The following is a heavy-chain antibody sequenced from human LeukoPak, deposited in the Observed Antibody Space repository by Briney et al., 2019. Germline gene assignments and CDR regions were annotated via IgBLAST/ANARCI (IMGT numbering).Heavy chain of an antibody. J-gene: IGHJ4*02. CDR1: GFPLRIPL. CDR2: ISGLSDNT. Sequence: PGGSLRLSCAASGFPLRIPLMHWVRRAPGKGLEGVSGISGLSDNTYDADSGKGRFTISRDNSKNTLYLQMNSLRAEDTAVYYCARRGANSGHTFDYWGQGTLVSVSS. CDR3: ARRGANSGHTFDY. V-gene: IGHV3-23*01. D-gene: IGHD5-12*01.